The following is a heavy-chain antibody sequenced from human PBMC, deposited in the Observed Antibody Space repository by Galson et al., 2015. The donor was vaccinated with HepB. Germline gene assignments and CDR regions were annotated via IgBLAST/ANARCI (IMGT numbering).Heavy chain of an antibody. CDR1: GFTFSSYA. CDR2: ISGSGGST. Sequence: LRLSCAASGFTFSSYAMSWVRQAPGKGLEWVSAISGSGGSTYYADSVKGRFTISRDNSKNTLYLQMNSLRAEDTAVYYCAKDGNWEYYFDYWGQGTLVTVSS. CDR3: AKDGNWEYYFDY. D-gene: IGHD4-23*01. V-gene: IGHV3-23*01. J-gene: IGHJ4*02.